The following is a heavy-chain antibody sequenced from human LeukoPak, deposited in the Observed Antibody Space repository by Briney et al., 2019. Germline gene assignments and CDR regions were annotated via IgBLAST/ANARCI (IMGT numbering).Heavy chain of an antibody. Sequence: GGSLRLSCAASGFTFSSYAMSWVRQAPGKGLEWVSAISGSGGSTYYADSVKGRFTTSRDNSKNTLYLQMNSLRAEDTAVYYCAVPSIAARLGDYWGQGTLVTVPS. D-gene: IGHD6-6*01. CDR1: GFTFSSYA. CDR3: AVPSIAARLGDY. CDR2: ISGSGGST. J-gene: IGHJ4*02. V-gene: IGHV3-23*01.